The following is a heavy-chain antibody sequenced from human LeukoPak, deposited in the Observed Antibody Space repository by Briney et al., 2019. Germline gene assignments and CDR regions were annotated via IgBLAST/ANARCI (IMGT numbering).Heavy chain of an antibody. CDR3: AKIFYMIVVEGAFDI. CDR1: GFTFSSYA. CDR2: ISGSGGST. Sequence: GGSQRLSCAASGFTFSSYAMSWVRQAPGKGLEWVSAISGSGGSTYYADSVKGRFTISRDNSKNTLYLQMNGLRAEDTAVYYCAKIFYMIVVEGAFDIWGQGTMVTVSS. J-gene: IGHJ3*02. V-gene: IGHV3-23*01. D-gene: IGHD3-22*01.